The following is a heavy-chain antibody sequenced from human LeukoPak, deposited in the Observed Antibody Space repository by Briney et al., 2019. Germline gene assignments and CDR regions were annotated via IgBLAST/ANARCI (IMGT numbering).Heavy chain of an antibody. CDR1: GFTFSNYA. CDR2: VSGRDTST. V-gene: IGHV3-23*01. D-gene: IGHD1-26*01. J-gene: IGHJ4*02. Sequence: GASLRLSCAASGFTFSNYAMSWVRQAPGKGLEWVSAVSGRDTSTYYTDSAKGRFTISRDNSKNTLYLQINSLRAEDTAVYYCAKDREWELSGGYYFDYWGQGTLVTVSS. CDR3: AKDREWELSGGYYFDY.